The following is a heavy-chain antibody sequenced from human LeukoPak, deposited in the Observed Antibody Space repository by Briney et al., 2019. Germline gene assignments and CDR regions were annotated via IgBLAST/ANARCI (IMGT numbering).Heavy chain of an antibody. CDR1: GFTFSNYW. V-gene: IGHV3-7*05. Sequence: GGSLRLSCAASGFTFSNYWMNWVRQAPGKGLEWVANIKQDGSEQNYVDSVKGRFTISRDNAKNSLFLRMNSLRAEDTAVYYCARGESGSSYDWGQGILVTVSS. CDR2: IKQDGSEQ. J-gene: IGHJ4*02. D-gene: IGHD1-26*01. CDR3: ARGESGSSYD.